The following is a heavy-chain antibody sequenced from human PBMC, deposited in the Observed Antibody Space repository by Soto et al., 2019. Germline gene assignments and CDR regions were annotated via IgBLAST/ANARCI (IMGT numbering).Heavy chain of an antibody. CDR1: GFTFSDYY. D-gene: IGHD3-16*02. Sequence: PGGSLRLSCAASGFTFSDYYMNWIRPAPGKGLEWVSYISSSGRTIYYAAPVKGRFTISRDNAKNSLFLEMNSLRPENTAVYYWARQYVWGRYPHDYDNDGMDVGGQGTTVTV. CDR2: ISSSGRTI. CDR3: ARQYVWGRYPHDYDNDGMDV. V-gene: IGHV3-11*01. J-gene: IGHJ6*02.